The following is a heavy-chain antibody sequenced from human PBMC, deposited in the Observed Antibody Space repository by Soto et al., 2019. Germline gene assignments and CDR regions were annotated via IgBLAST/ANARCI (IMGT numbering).Heavy chain of an antibody. CDR2: INADNGNT. D-gene: IGHD2-15*01. CDR1: GYTFTSYA. V-gene: IGHV1-3*01. Sequence: QVQLVQSGAEVKKPGASVKVSCKASGYTFTSYAMHWVRQAPGQRLEWMGWINADNGNTKYSQKLQGRVTITRDTSASTAYMELSSLRSEDTAVYYCARVRGDCSGGRCYSYYYYYGMDVWGQGTTVTVSS. CDR3: ARVRGDCSGGRCYSYYYYYGMDV. J-gene: IGHJ6*02.